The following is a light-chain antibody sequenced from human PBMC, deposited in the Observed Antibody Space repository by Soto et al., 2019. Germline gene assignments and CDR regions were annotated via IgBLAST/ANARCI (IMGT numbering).Light chain of an antibody. V-gene: IGKV1-39*01. CDR3: QQSYSHPRT. CDR2: AAS. Sequence: DIQMTQSPSSLSTSVGDRVTITCRASQSISSYLNWYQQKPGKAPKLLVSAASILESGVPSRFSGSGSGTDFTLTISALQPEDFETYYCQQSYSHPRTFGQGTKVDIK. CDR1: QSISSY. J-gene: IGKJ1*01.